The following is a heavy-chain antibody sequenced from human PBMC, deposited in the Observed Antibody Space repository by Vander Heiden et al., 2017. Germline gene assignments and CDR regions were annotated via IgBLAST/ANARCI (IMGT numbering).Heavy chain of an antibody. CDR1: GFTFSSYG. D-gene: IGHD2-21*02. CDR3: ARGSYCGGDCLDY. V-gene: IGHV3-33*01. CDR2: IWYDGSNK. Sequence: QVQLVESGGGVVQPGRSLRLSCAESGFTFSSYGMHWVRQAPGKGLEWVAVIWYDGSNKYYADSVKGRFTISRDNSKNTLYLQMNSLRAEDTAVYYCARGSYCGGDCLDYWGQGTLVTVSS. J-gene: IGHJ4*02.